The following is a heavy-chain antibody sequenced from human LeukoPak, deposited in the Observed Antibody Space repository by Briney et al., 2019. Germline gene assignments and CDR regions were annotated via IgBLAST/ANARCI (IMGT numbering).Heavy chain of an antibody. J-gene: IGHJ6*03. CDR2: IIPIFGTA. Sequence: ASVKVSCKASGGTFSSYAISWVRQAPGQGLEWMGGIIPIFGTANYAQKFQGRVTITTDESTSTAYMELSSLRSEDTAVYYCATLMGMRPAAIRFYYMDVWGKGTTVTVSS. V-gene: IGHV1-69*05. CDR3: ATLMGMRPAAIRFYYMDV. D-gene: IGHD2-2*02. CDR1: GGTFSSYA.